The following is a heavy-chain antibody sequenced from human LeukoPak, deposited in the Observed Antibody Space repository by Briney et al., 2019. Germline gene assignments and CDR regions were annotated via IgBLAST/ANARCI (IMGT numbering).Heavy chain of an antibody. J-gene: IGHJ4*02. CDR3: ARHAGRLRFRAHFDY. V-gene: IGHV4-34*01. CDR2: INHSGST. D-gene: IGHD5-12*01. CDR1: GGSFSGYY. Sequence: PSGTLSLTCAVYGGSFSGYYWSWIRQPPGKGLEWIGEINHSGSTNYNPSLKSRVTISVDTSKNQFSLKLSSVTAADTAVYYCARHAGRLRFRAHFDYWGQGTLVTVSS.